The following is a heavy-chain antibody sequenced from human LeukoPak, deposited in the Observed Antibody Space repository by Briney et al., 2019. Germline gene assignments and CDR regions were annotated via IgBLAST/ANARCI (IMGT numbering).Heavy chain of an antibody. Sequence: QTGGSLRLSCAASGFTFSSYAMSWVCQAPGKGLEWVSTISDNGGSTYYADSVKGRFTISRDNSKNTLYLQMNSLRAEDTAVYYCAKPPPDSSSWLFDYWGQGALVTVSS. CDR1: GFTFSSYA. J-gene: IGHJ4*02. D-gene: IGHD6-13*01. CDR3: AKPPPDSSSWLFDY. V-gene: IGHV3-23*01. CDR2: ISDNGGST.